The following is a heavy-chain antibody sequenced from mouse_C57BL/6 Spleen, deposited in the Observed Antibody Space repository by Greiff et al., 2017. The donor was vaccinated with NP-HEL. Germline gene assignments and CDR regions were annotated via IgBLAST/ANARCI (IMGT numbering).Heavy chain of an antibody. J-gene: IGHJ2*01. Sequence: QVQLQQSGPELVKPGASVKISCKASGYAFSSSWMNWVKQRPGKGLEWIGRIYPGDGDTNYNGKFKGKATLTADKSSSTAYMQLSSLTSEDSAVYFCARSRLSSGPYYFDYWGQGTTLTVSS. CDR3: ARSRLSSGPYYFDY. CDR2: IYPGDGDT. D-gene: IGHD3-2*02. V-gene: IGHV1-82*01. CDR1: GYAFSSSW.